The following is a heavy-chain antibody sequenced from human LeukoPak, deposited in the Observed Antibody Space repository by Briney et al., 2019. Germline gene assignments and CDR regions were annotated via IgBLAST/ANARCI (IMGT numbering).Heavy chain of an antibody. D-gene: IGHD5-18*01. CDR1: GFTFSSYW. J-gene: IGHJ6*02. Sequence: QAGGSLRLSCAASGFTFSSYWMNWVRQAPGKGLVWVSRIASDGSSTTYADSVKGRFSISRDNAKNTLYLQMNSLRVEDTAVYYCARDAVDTANAVWGQGTTVTVSS. V-gene: IGHV3-74*01. CDR3: ARDAVDTANAV. CDR2: IASDGSST.